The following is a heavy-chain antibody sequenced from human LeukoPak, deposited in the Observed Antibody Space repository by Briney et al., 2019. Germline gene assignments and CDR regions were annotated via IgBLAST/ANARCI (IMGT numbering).Heavy chain of an antibody. Sequence: SGPTLVKPTQTLTLTCTFSGFSLSTVGVGVGWIRQPPGKALEWLALIYWNDDKRYSPSLKSKLTITKDPSKNQVVLTMTNMDPVDTATYYCASKSSGWYYFEYWGQGTLVTVSS. D-gene: IGHD6-19*01. V-gene: IGHV2-5*01. CDR2: IYWNDDK. J-gene: IGHJ4*02. CDR3: ASKSSGWYYFEY. CDR1: GFSLSTVGVG.